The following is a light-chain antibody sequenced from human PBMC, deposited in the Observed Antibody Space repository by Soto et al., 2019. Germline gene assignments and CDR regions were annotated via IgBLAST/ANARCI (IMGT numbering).Light chain of an antibody. Sequence: IQMTQSPSSLAASVGDRGTITCQASQGISNSLNWFQQKPGKAPKLLIYDASNLETGVPSRFSGSGSGTDFTLTITSLQPEDIGTYYCQQTDTLPSTFGQGTQLDIK. J-gene: IGKJ5*01. CDR1: QGISNS. V-gene: IGKV1-33*01. CDR3: QQTDTLPST. CDR2: DAS.